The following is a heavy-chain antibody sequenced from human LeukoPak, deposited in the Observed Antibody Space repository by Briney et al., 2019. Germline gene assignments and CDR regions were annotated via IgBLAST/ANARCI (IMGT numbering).Heavy chain of an antibody. CDR3: ARMGGYCSGDKCYSPYYYYMDV. CDR1: GGSISSFY. D-gene: IGHD2-15*01. CDR2: VYNSGST. V-gene: IGHV4-59*01. J-gene: IGHJ6*03. Sequence: ASETLSLTCTISGGSISSFYWIWIRQSPGKGLEWIGYVYNSGSTKYNPSLKSRVTISVDTSKNQFSLKLTSVTAADTAVYYCARMGGYCSGDKCYSPYYYYMDVWGKGTAVTVSS.